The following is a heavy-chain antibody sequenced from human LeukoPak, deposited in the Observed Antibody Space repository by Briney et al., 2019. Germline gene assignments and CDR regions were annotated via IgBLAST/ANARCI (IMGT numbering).Heavy chain of an antibody. CDR3: ARQALGSGGYGIGWGYYYMDV. CDR2: IYPGDSDT. CDR1: GYRFTSYW. V-gene: IGHV5-51*01. D-gene: IGHD5-12*01. J-gene: IGHJ6*03. Sequence: GESLKISCKGSGYRFTSYWIGWVRQMPGKGLEWMGIIYPGDSDTRYSPSFQGQVTISADKSISTAYLQWSSLKASDTAMYYCARQALGSGGYGIGWGYYYMDVWSKGTTVTVSS.